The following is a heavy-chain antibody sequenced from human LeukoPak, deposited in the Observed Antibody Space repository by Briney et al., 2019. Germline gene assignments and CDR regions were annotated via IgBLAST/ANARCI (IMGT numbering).Heavy chain of an antibody. J-gene: IGHJ4*02. V-gene: IGHV3-30-3*01. CDR2: ISYDGSNK. CDR3: ARESMTTVTTTFDY. Sequence: GGSLRLSCAASGFTFSSYAMHWVRQAPGKGLEWVAVISYDGSNKYYADSVKGRSTISRDNSKNTLYLQMNSLRAEDTAVYYCARESMTTVTTTFDYWGQGTLVTVSS. D-gene: IGHD4-17*01. CDR1: GFTFSSYA.